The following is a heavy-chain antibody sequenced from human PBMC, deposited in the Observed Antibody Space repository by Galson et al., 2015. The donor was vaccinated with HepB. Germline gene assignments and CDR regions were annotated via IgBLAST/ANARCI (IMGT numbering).Heavy chain of an antibody. V-gene: IGHV3-7*01. J-gene: IGHJ3*02. D-gene: IGHD3-22*01. CDR1: GFTFSSYS. CDR2: IKEDGSEK. Sequence: SLRLSCAASGFTFSSYSMNWVRQAPGKGLEWVANIKEDGSEKNYVDSVKGRFTTSRDNAKNSLYLQMNSLRAEDTAVYYCARDGNYYDSSDYYYDAFDIWGQGTMVTVSP. CDR3: ARDGNYYDSSDYYYDAFDI.